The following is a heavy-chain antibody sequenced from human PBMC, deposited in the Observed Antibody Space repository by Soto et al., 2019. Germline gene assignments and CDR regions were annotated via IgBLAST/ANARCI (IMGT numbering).Heavy chain of an antibody. J-gene: IGHJ5*02. V-gene: IGHV4-34*01. CDR1: GGSFSGYY. D-gene: IGHD6-6*01. Sequence: SETLSLTCAVYGGSFSGYYWSWIRQPPGKGLEWIGEINHSGSTNYNPSLKSRVTISVDTSKNQFSLKLSSVTAADTAVYYCAGGRSRYSSSSKWFDPWGQGTLVTVSS. CDR3: AGGRSRYSSSSKWFDP. CDR2: INHSGST.